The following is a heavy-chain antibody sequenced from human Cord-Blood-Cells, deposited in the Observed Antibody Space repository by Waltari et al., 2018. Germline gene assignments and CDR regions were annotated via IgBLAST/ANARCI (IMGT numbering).Heavy chain of an antibody. CDR2: ISAYNGNT. J-gene: IGHJ6*02. D-gene: IGHD6-13*01. V-gene: IGHV1-18*01. CDR1: GYTFTSYG. Sequence: QVQLVQSGAEVKKPGASVKVSCKASGYTFTSYGISWVRQAPGHGLEWMGWISAYNGNTNYAQKLQGRVTMTTDTSTSTAYMELRSLRSDDTAVYYCAREGTVRLQQLRVYYYYGMDVWGQGTTVTVSS. CDR3: AREGTVRLQQLRVYYYYGMDV.